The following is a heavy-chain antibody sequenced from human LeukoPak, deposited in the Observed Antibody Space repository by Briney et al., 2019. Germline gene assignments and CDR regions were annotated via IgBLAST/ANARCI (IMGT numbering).Heavy chain of an antibody. V-gene: IGHV4-59*08. CDR3: AGAPYDILTGYSLDYFDY. D-gene: IGHD3-9*01. Sequence: SSETLSLTCTVSGGSISSYYWSWIRQPPGNGLEWIGYIYYSGSTNYNPSLKSRVTISVDTSKNQFSLKLSSVTAADTAVYYCAGAPYDILTGYSLDYFDYWGQGTLVTVSS. J-gene: IGHJ4*02. CDR1: GGSISSYY. CDR2: IYYSGST.